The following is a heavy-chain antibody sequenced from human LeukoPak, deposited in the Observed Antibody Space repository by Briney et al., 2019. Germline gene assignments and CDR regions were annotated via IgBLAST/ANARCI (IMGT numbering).Heavy chain of an antibody. CDR2: MSPKSANT. CDR1: GYTFTSYD. J-gene: IGHJ4*02. V-gene: IGHV1-8*03. Sequence: GASVKVSCKASGYTFTSYDINWVRQASGQGLEWMGWMSPKSANTGYAQKFQGRVTITRDTSISTAYMELSSLTSEDTAVYYCASTPPRGLIDYWGQGTLVTVSS. D-gene: IGHD3-16*01. CDR3: ASTPPRGLIDY.